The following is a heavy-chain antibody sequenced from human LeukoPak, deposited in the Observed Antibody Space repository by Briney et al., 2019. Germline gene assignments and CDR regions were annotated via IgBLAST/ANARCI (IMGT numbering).Heavy chain of an antibody. J-gene: IGHJ6*02. D-gene: IGHD6-13*01. CDR3: ARDDAAAEGYYYYGMDV. Sequence: PSETLSLTCTVSGGSISGWYWSWIRQPPGKGLEWIGYIYGSGYTNYNPSLKSRVTMSIDTSKNHFSLKLTSVTAADTATYYCARDDAAAEGYYYYGMDVWGQGTTVTVSS. V-gene: IGHV4-59*01. CDR1: GGSISGWY. CDR2: IYGSGYT.